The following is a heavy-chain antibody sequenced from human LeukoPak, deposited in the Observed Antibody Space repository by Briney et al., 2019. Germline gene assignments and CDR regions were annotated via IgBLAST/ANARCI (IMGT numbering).Heavy chain of an antibody. CDR1: GVTVSSNY. V-gene: IGHV3-53*01. D-gene: IGHD3-22*01. J-gene: IGHJ6*02. Sequence: GGSLRLSCAASGVTVSSNYMSWVRQAPGKGLEWVSVIYSGGSTYYADSVKGRFTISRDNSKNTLYLQMNSLRAEDTAVYYCARRGGYYDSSGYYSNYYYYGMDVWGQGTTVTVSS. CDR2: IYSGGST. CDR3: ARRGGYYDSSGYYSNYYYYGMDV.